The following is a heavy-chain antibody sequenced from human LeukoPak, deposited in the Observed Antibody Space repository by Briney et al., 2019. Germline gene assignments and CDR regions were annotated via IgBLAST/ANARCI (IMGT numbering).Heavy chain of an antibody. V-gene: IGHV1-2*02. D-gene: IGHD1-1*01. CDR3: ARDAGADALDI. Sequence: GASVKVSCKASGYTFTGYYIHWVRQASGQGLEWMGWINPNSGGTNYAQKFQGRVTMTRDTSITTAYMELTRLRADGTAVYYCARDAGADALDIWGQGTMVTVSS. J-gene: IGHJ3*02. CDR1: GYTFTGYY. CDR2: INPNSGGT.